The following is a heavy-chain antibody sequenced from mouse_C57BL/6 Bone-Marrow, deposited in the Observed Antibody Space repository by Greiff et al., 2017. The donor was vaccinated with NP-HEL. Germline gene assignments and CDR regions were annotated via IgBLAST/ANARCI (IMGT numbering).Heavy chain of an antibody. D-gene: IGHD2-3*01. CDR1: GYTFTSYW. CDR2: IYPGSGST. CDR3: ARDYDGYYPLFAY. Sequence: QVQLQQPGAELVKPGASVKMSCKASGYTFTSYWITWVKQRPGQGLEWIGDIYPGSGSTNYNEKFKSKATLTVDTSSSTAYMQLSSLTSEDSAVYYCARDYDGYYPLFAYWGQGTLVTVSA. J-gene: IGHJ3*01. V-gene: IGHV1-55*01.